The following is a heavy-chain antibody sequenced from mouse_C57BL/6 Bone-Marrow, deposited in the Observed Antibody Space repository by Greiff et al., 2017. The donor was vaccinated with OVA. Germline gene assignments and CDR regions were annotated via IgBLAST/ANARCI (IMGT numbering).Heavy chain of an antibody. V-gene: IGHV5-17*01. D-gene: IGHD3-2*02. CDR1: GFTFSDYG. J-gene: IGHJ2*01. Sequence: EVKLVESGGGLVKPGGSLKLSCAASGFTFSDYGMHWVRQAPEKGLEWVAYISSGSSTIYYAETVKGRFTISRDNAKNTLFLQMTGLRSEETAMYYCARQLRLYYFDNWGQGTTLTVSS. CDR3: ARQLRLYYFDN. CDR2: ISSGSSTI.